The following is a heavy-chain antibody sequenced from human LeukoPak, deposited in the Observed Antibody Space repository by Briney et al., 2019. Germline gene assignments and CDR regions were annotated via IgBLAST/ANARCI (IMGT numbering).Heavy chain of an antibody. CDR1: GGTFSSYD. CDR2: MNPNSGNT. D-gene: IGHD6-19*01. Sequence: ASVKVSCKASGGTFSSYDINWVRQATGQGLEWMGWMNPNSGNTGYAQKFQGRVTMTRNTSISTAYMELSSLRSEDTAVYYCARVGVGSSGWYYYYYYYMDVWGKGTTVTISS. J-gene: IGHJ6*03. V-gene: IGHV1-8*02. CDR3: ARVGVGSSGWYYYYYYYMDV.